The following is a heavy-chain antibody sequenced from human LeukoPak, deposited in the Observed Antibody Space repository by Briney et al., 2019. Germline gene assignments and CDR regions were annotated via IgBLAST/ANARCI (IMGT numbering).Heavy chain of an antibody. CDR3: ARDYSMGLPYYYMDV. CDR1: GYTFTGYY. V-gene: IGHV1-2*02. J-gene: IGHJ6*03. D-gene: IGHD2/OR15-2a*01. Sequence: ASVKVSCKASGYTFTGYYMHWVRQAPGQGLEWMGWINPNSGGTNYAQKFQGRVTMTRDTSISTAYMELSRLRSDDTAVYYCARDYSMGLPYYYMDVWGKGTAVTVSS. CDR2: INPNSGGT.